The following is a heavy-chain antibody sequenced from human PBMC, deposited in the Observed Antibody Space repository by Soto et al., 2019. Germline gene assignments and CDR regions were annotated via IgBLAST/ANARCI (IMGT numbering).Heavy chain of an antibody. J-gene: IGHJ5*02. CDR3: ARVRVGCSGGSCYSGGHWFDP. Sequence: SVKVSCKASGGTFSSYAISWVRQAPGQGLEWMGGIIPIFGTANYAQKFQGRVTITADESMSTAYMELSSLRSEDTAVYYCARVRVGCSGGSCYSGGHWFDPWGQGTLVTVSS. V-gene: IGHV1-69*13. CDR2: IIPIFGTA. D-gene: IGHD2-15*01. CDR1: GGTFSSYA.